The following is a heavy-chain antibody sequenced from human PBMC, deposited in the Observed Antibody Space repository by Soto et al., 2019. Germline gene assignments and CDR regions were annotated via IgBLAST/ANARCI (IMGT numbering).Heavy chain of an antibody. D-gene: IGHD2-15*01. V-gene: IGHV3-74*01. CDR2: INSDGSRT. CDR3: ARVVTGSWNWFDP. Sequence: EVQLVESGGGLVQPVEYLRLSCAASGFTFSSYWMHWVRQAPGKGLVWVSRINSDGSRTNYADSVKGRFTVSRDNAKNTQYLQMNSLRAEVTAVYYCARVVTGSWNWFDPWGQGTLVTVSS. J-gene: IGHJ5*02. CDR1: GFTFSSYW.